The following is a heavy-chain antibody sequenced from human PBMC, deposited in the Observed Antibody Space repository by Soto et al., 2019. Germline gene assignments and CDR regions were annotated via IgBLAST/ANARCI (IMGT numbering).Heavy chain of an antibody. J-gene: IGHJ4*02. CDR1: GFSLTTRGLA. D-gene: IGHD3-3*01. Sequence: QVTLNEAGPTVVRPTETLTLTCRFSGFSLTTRGLAVGWIRQSPGTAPEGLALLYWDDAKRYSASLKSRLTITKDTSKNQVVLTVLDLDPTDTATYYCAHRVLRAVFGLSTTAAIYFDFWGQGTPVAVSS. CDR3: AHRVLRAVFGLSTTAAIYFDF. V-gene: IGHV2-5*02. CDR2: LYWDDAK.